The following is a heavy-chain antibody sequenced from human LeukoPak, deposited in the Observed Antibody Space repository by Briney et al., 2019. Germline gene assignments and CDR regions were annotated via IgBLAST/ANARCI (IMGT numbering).Heavy chain of an antibody. J-gene: IGHJ4*02. CDR3: ARDQGITMIRGRDY. CDR1: GYTFTSYG. Sequence: GASVKVSCKASGYTFTSYGISWVRQAPGQGLEWMGWISAYNGNTNYAQKLQGRVTMTTDTSTSTAYLELRSLRSDDTAVYYCARDQGITMIRGRDYWGQGTLVTVSS. CDR2: ISAYNGNT. V-gene: IGHV1-18*01. D-gene: IGHD3-10*01.